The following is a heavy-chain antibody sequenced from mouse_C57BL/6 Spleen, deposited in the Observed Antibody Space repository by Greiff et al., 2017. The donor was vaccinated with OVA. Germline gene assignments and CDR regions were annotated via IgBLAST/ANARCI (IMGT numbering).Heavy chain of an antibody. Sequence: VQLQQSGPELVKPGASVKIPCKASGYTFTDYNMDWVKQSHGKSLEWIGDINPNNGGTIYNQKFKGKATLTVDKSSSTAYMELRSLTSEDTAVYYCARTLGDYSNPLYFDYWGQGTTLTVSS. V-gene: IGHV1-18*01. CDR1: GYTFTDYN. J-gene: IGHJ2*01. CDR3: ARTLGDYSNPLYFDY. CDR2: INPNNGGT. D-gene: IGHD2-5*01.